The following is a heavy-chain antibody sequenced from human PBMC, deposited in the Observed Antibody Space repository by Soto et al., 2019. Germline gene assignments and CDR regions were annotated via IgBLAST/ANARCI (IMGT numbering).Heavy chain of an antibody. Sequence: ASVKVSCKVSGYTLTELSMHWVRQAPGKGLEWMGGFDPEDGETIYAQKFQGRVTMTEDTSTDTAYMELSSLRSEDTAVYYCATDLGYRGANDPWGQGTLVTVSS. CDR1: GYTLTELS. D-gene: IGHD3-10*01. V-gene: IGHV1-24*01. CDR3: ATDLGYRGANDP. J-gene: IGHJ5*02. CDR2: FDPEDGET.